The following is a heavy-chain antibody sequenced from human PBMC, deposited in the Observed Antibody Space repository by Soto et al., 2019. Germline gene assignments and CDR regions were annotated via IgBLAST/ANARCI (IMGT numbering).Heavy chain of an antibody. CDR1: GFTFSYYP. CDR3: ASVPVDMVAILYIYPLDRREPLAAVEV. D-gene: IGHD5-12*01. V-gene: IGHV3-30*04. CDR2: ISFDGSNN. J-gene: IGHJ6*02. Sequence: ESGGGAVQPGRALRLSCAASGFTFSYYPMHWFRQAPGKGLELVAVISFDGSNNYYADSVKGRFTITRDNSKNTLYLQMNSLRGEDTSVYYCASVPVDMVAILYIYPLDRREPLAAVEVWGQGTTVTVSS.